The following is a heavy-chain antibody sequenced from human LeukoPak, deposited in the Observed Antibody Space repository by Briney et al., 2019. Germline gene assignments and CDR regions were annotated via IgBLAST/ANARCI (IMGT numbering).Heavy chain of an antibody. CDR3: AKKSLWSGPFDY. D-gene: IGHD3-3*01. CDR2: ITGSGGGS. CDR1: GFIFSNYA. J-gene: IGHJ4*02. Sequence: GGSLRLSCIASGFIFSNYAMSWVRQAPGKGLEWVSIITGSGGGSYYADSVKGRFTLSRDNSKNILYLQMNSLRAEDTAVHFCAKKSLWSGPFDYWGQGTLVTVFS. V-gene: IGHV3-23*01.